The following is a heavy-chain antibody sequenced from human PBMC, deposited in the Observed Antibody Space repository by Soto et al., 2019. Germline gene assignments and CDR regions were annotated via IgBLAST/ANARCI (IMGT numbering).Heavy chain of an antibody. V-gene: IGHV3-48*02. CDR3: ARSRADGRYAFDY. CDR2: ISSSSSTI. Sequence: EVQLVESGGGLVQPGGSLRLSCAASGFTFSSYRMNWVRQAPGKGMEWVSYISSSSSTIYYTDSVKGRFTISRDNANNSLYLQMSSLRDDDTAVYYCARSRADGRYAFDYWGQGTLVTVSS. D-gene: IGHD3-9*01. CDR1: GFTFSSYR. J-gene: IGHJ4*02.